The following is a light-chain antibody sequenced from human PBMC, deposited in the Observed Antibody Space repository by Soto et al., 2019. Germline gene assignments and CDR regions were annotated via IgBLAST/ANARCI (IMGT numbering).Light chain of an antibody. J-gene: IGKJ1*01. CDR3: QQYYRDPRT. Sequence: IRMTQSPSSLSASTGDRVTITCRASQGISSYLAWYQQKPGNAPKLLIYAASTLQSGVPSRFSGSGSGTDFTLPISSLQSEDFATYYCQQYYRDPRTFGRGTKVEIK. CDR1: QGISSY. CDR2: AAS. V-gene: IGKV1-8*01.